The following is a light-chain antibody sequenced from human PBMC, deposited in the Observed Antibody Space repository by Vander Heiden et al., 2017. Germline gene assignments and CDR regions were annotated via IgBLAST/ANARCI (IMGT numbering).Light chain of an antibody. J-gene: IGLJ2*01. Sequence: SYVLTQPPSVSVAPGQTARITCGGTNIGSKSVHWYQQKPGQAPLLVVYDDTDRPSGIPERLSGSNSGNTANLTISTVEAGDEADYDCQVWDSSSNQVVLGGGTKLTV. CDR1: NIGSKS. V-gene: IGLV3-21*02. CDR2: DDT. CDR3: QVWDSSSNQVV.